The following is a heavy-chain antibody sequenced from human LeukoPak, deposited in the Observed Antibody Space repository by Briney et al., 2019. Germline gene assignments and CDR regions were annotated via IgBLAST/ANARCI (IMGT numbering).Heavy chain of an antibody. V-gene: IGHV3-23*01. CDR3: AKGRVSAMVVSTTLDY. Sequence: GGSLRLSCAASGFTFSNYAMNWVRQAPGKGLEWVSLISGSTGSTYYADSVKGRFSISRDNSKNTVYLQMNSLRVEDTAVYYCAKGRVSAMVVSTTLDYWGEGTLVTVSS. CDR1: GFTFSNYA. CDR2: ISGSTGST. J-gene: IGHJ4*02. D-gene: IGHD4/OR15-4a*01.